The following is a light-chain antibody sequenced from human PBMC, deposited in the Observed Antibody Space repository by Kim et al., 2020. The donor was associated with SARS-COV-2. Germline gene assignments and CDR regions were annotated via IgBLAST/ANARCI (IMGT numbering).Light chain of an antibody. CDR3: QKCDSAPWT. CDR2: AAS. CDR1: GGISNN. V-gene: IGKV1-27*01. Sequence: AYVRDGITITCQASGGISNNVAGYQQKPGKVPKLLIYAASALQSGVPSRFRGTGSGTDFTLTISGLQPEDVATYYCQKCDSAPWTFGQGTKMDIK. J-gene: IGKJ1*01.